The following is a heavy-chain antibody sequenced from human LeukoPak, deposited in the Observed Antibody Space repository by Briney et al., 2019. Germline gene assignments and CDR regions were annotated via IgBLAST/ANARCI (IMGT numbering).Heavy chain of an antibody. CDR1: GGSISSYY. CDR3: ARVRRYCTNGVCPTGFDP. CDR2: IYYSGST. J-gene: IGHJ5*02. D-gene: IGHD2-8*01. V-gene: IGHV4-59*01. Sequence: PSETLSLTCTVSGGSISSYYWSWIRQPPGKGLEWIGYIYYSGSTNYNASLKSRVTISVDTSKNQFSLKLSSVTAADTAVYYCARVRRYCTNGVCPTGFDPWGQGTLVTVSS.